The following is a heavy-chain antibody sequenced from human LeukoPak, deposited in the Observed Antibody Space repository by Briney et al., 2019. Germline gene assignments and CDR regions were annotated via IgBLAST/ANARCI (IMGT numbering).Heavy chain of an antibody. CDR3: ARHYDFWSGYHYFDY. V-gene: IGHV4-4*09. J-gene: IGHJ4*02. CDR1: GGSITSYY. D-gene: IGHD3-3*01. CDR2: IYTSRST. Sequence: SETLSHTCTVSGGSITSYYWSWIRQPPGKGLEWIGYIYTSRSTNYNPSLKSRVTISVDTSKNQFSLKLSSVTAADTAVYYCARHYDFWSGYHYFDYWGQGTLVTVSS.